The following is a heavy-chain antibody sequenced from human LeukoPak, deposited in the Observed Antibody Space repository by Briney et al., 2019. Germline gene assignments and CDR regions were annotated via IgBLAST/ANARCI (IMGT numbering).Heavy chain of an antibody. CDR1: GDSVSNNIAT. J-gene: IGHJ4*02. D-gene: IGHD6-19*01. CDR3: ARDDDGWFWAFEI. V-gene: IGHV6-1*01. Sequence: SQTLSLTCAISGDSVSNNIATWNWIRQSPSRGLEWLGRTYYRSKWDSDYALSVKCRITIKADTSKNQFSLHLSSVTPEDTAVYYCARDDDGWFWAFEIWGQGTPVIVSS. CDR2: TYYRSKWDS.